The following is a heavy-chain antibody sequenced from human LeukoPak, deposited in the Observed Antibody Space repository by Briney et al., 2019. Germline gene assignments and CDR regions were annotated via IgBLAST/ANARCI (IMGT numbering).Heavy chain of an antibody. Sequence: ASVTVSFTASGYTFTVYYMHWVRQAPGQGLEWMGWINPNSGGTNYAQKFQGRVTMTRDTSISTAYMELSRLRSDDTAVYYCARGGTLRYFDWFTFDYWGQGTLVTVSS. CDR3: ARGGTLRYFDWFTFDY. V-gene: IGHV1-2*02. CDR2: INPNSGGT. J-gene: IGHJ4*02. D-gene: IGHD3-9*01. CDR1: GYTFTVYY.